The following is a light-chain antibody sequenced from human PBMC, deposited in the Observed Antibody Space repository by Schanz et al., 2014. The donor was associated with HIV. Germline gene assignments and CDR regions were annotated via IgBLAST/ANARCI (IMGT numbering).Light chain of an antibody. Sequence: QSALTQPRSVSGSPGQSVAISCTGTSSDVGGYNYVSWYQQHPGKAPKLMIYDVSNRPSGVSNRFSGSKSGNTASLTISGLQAEDEADYYCSSLSTSGAPLFGTGTKLTVL. V-gene: IGLV2-14*01. CDR3: SSLSTSGAPL. J-gene: IGLJ1*01. CDR1: SSDVGGYNY. CDR2: DVS.